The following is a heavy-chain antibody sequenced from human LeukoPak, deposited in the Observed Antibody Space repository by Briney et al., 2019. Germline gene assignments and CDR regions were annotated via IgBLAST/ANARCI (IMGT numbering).Heavy chain of an antibody. J-gene: IGHJ4*02. D-gene: IGHD2-2*01. CDR3: SCYDDY. Sequence: GGSLRLSCAASGFTFSNYAMSWDRQALGKGLEWVSAISGSGGSTYYSDSVKGRFTISRDNSKNTLYLQMHSPRAEDTAVYYCSCYDDYWGQGTLVTVSS. CDR2: ISGSGGST. V-gene: IGHV3-23*01. CDR1: GFTFSNYA.